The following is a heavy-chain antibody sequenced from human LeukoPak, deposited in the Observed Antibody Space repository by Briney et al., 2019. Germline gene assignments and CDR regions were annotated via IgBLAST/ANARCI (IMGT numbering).Heavy chain of an antibody. V-gene: IGHV3-21*01. J-gene: IGHJ6*02. Sequence: PGGSLRLSCAASGFTFSSYSMNWVRQAPGKGLEWVSSISSSSSYIYYADSVKGRFTISRDNAKNSLYLQMNSLRAEDTAVYYCARPRFPRWNDCSSTSCYSYYGMDVWGQGTTVTVSS. CDR2: ISSSSSYI. CDR3: ARPRFPRWNDCSSTSCYSYYGMDV. D-gene: IGHD2-2*02. CDR1: GFTFSSYS.